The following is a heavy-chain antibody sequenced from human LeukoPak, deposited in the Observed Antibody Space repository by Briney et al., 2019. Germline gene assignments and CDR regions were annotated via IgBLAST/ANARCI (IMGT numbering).Heavy chain of an antibody. CDR2: INPNSGGT. J-gene: IGHJ4*02. D-gene: IGHD2-2*01. Sequence: ASVKVSCKASGYTFTGYYMHWVRQAPGQGLEWMGWINPNSGGTNYAQKFQGRVTMTRDTSISTAYMELSRLRSDDTAVYYCARGPSSTSCYRSDYWGQGTLVTVSS. CDR1: GYTFTGYY. V-gene: IGHV1-2*02. CDR3: ARGPSSTSCYRSDY.